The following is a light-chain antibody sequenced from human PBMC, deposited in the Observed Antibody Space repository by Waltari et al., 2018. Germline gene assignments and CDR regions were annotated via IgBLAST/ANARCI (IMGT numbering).Light chain of an antibody. V-gene: IGLV3-25*03. Sequence: SYELTQPPSVSVSPGQTARITCSGDALPKQYAYWYQQKPGQAPVLVIYKDSERPTGIPERFAVSRSGKTVPLTITGVQAEDEADYYCQSAYSSGTYRVFGGGTKLTVL. CDR2: KDS. CDR1: ALPKQY. CDR3: QSAYSSGTYRV. J-gene: IGLJ3*02.